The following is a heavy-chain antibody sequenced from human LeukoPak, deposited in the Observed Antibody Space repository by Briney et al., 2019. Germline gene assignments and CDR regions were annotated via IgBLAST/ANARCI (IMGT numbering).Heavy chain of an antibody. CDR3: ARDAGSGYYRGSNYFDY. Sequence: SETLSLTCTVSGGSISSGGYYWSWIRQPPGKGLEWIGYIYYSGSTYYNPSLKSRVTISVDTSKNQFSLKLSSVTAADTAVYYCARDAGSGYYRGSNYFDYWGQGTLVTVSS. CDR1: GGSISSGGYY. CDR2: IYYSGST. V-gene: IGHV4-31*03. J-gene: IGHJ4*02. D-gene: IGHD3-3*01.